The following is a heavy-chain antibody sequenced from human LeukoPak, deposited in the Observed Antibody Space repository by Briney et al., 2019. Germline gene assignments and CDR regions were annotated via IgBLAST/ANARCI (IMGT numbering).Heavy chain of an antibody. V-gene: IGHV4-38-2*02. CDR2: IYHSGST. D-gene: IGHD1-26*01. J-gene: IGHJ4*02. CDR1: GYSISSGYY. Sequence: SETLSLTCTVSGYSISSGYYWGWIRQPPGKGLEWIGSIYHSGSTYYNPSFKSRVTISVDTSKNQFSLKLSSVTAADTAVYYCAREYSGSYYGWGQGTLVTVSS. CDR3: AREYSGSYYG.